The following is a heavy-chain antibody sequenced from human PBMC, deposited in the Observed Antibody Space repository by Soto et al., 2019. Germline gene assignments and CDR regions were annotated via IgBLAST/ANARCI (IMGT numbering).Heavy chain of an antibody. D-gene: IGHD6-13*01. J-gene: IGHJ4*02. CDR2: INHSGST. CDR1: GGSFSGYY. CDR3: ARHGAAAVLYYFDY. Sequence: SETLSLTCAVYGGSFSGYYWSRIRQPPGKGLEWIGEINHSGSTNYNPPLKSRVTISVDTSKNQLSLKLSSVTAADTAVYYCARHGAAAVLYYFDYWGQGTPVTVSS. V-gene: IGHV4-34*01.